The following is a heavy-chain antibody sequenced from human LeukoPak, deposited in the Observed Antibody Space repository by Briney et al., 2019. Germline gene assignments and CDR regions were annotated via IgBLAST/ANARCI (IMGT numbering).Heavy chain of an antibody. CDR3: ARDHSSDWYSLVVTSKYFQH. CDR2: ISSSSSYI. J-gene: IGHJ1*01. D-gene: IGHD6-19*01. V-gene: IGHV3-21*01. Sequence: GGSLRLSCAAFGFTFSSYSMNWVRQAPGKGLEWVSSISSSSSYIYYADSVKGRFTISRDNAKNSLYLQMNSLRDEDTAMYYCARDHSSDWYSLVVTSKYFQHWGQGTLVTVSS. CDR1: GFTFSSYS.